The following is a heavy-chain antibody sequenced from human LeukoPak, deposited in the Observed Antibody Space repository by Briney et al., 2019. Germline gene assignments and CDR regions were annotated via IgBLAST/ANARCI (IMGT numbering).Heavy chain of an antibody. CDR3: ARDGPASACFDY. V-gene: IGHV3-30*04. CDR1: GFTFSSYA. Sequence: GRSLRLSCAASGFTFSSYAMRWVRQAPGKGLEWVAVISYDGSNKYYADSVKGRFTISRDNSKNTLYLQMNSLRAEDTAVYYCARDGPASACFDYWGQGTLVTVSS. J-gene: IGHJ4*02. D-gene: IGHD2-2*01. CDR2: ISYDGSNK.